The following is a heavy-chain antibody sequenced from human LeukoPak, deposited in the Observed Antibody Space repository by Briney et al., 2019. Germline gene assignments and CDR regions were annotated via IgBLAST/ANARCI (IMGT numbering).Heavy chain of an antibody. CDR1: GGSFSGYY. D-gene: IGHD6-13*01. CDR2: INHSGST. J-gene: IGHJ5*02. Sequence: SETLSLTCAVYGGSFSGYYWSWIRQPPGKGLEWIGEINHSGSTNYNPSLKSRVTISVDTSKNQFSLKLSSVTAADTAVYYCARPGSSSWYPTGGGNWFDPWGQGTLVTVSS. V-gene: IGHV4-34*01. CDR3: ARPGSSSWYPTGGGNWFDP.